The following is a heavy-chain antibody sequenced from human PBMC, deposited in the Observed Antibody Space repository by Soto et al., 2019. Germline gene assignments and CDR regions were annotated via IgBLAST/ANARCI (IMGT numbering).Heavy chain of an antibody. V-gene: IGHV3-15*01. J-gene: IGHJ4*02. Sequence: VGSLRLSCAASGFTFSSAWMSWVRQAPGKGLEWVGRIQSTDDGGTTEYATSVKGRFTLTRDDSKNIASLQMNSLKTEDTAVYYCTRLTNIAPYYFDYWGQGTLVTVSS. D-gene: IGHD6-13*01. CDR3: TRLTNIAPYYFDY. CDR1: GFTFSSAW. CDR2: IQSTDDGGTT.